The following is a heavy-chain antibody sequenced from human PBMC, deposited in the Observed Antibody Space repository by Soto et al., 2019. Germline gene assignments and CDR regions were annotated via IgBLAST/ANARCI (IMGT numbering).Heavy chain of an antibody. CDR1: GGSISSSNYY. J-gene: IGHJ3*02. D-gene: IGHD3-22*01. V-gene: IGHV4-39*03. CDR2: IYYSGST. CDR3: TMEAYDNSGSLAFDI. Sequence: PSETLSLTCTVSGGSISSSNYYWGWIRQPPGKGLEWIGSIYYSGSTYYNPSLKSRVTISVDTSKSQFSLKLSSVTAADTAVYYCTMEAYDNSGSLAFDIWGPGTLVTVSS.